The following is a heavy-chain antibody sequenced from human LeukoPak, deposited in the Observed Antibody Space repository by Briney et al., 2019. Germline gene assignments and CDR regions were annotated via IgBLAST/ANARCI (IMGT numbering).Heavy chain of an antibody. CDR1: GFTFSSYS. CDR3: AKRSVLLWFGESRGFDP. J-gene: IGHJ5*02. V-gene: IGHV3-21*01. D-gene: IGHD3-10*01. Sequence: GGSLRLSCAASGFTFSSYSMNWVRQAPGKGLEWVSSISSSSSYIYYADSVKGRFTISRDNAKNSLYLQMNSLRAEDTAVYYCAKRSVLLWFGESRGFDPWGQGTLVTVSS. CDR2: ISSSSSYI.